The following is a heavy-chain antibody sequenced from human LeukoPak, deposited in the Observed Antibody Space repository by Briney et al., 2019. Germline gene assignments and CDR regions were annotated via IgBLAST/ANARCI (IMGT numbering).Heavy chain of an antibody. V-gene: IGHV3-23*01. D-gene: IGHD3-9*01. CDR3: AKFYDILTGYFVY. CDR2: ISSGGGTT. CDR1: GFTFSSYA. J-gene: IGHJ4*02. Sequence: GGSLRLSCAASGFTFSSYAMSWIRQSPGKGLDWVSAISSGGGTTNYANFADSVQGRFTISRANSKNTLCLQMNSLRAEDTAVYYCAKFYDILTGYFVYWGQGTLVTVSS.